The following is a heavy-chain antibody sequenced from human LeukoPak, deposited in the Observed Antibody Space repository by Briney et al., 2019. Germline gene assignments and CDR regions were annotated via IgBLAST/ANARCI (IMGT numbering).Heavy chain of an antibody. CDR1: GYSXTNYG. CDR2: ISYTGNT. CDR3: ARDDLYSGYDYDF. D-gene: IGHD5-12*01. Sequence: ASVKVPCKASGYSXTNYGIGWVRQAPGQGLEWMGWISYTGNTKYAPKVQGRVTMTTDTSTSTAYMELRSLSSDDTAVYYCARDDLYSGYDYDFWGQGTLVTVSS. J-gene: IGHJ4*02. V-gene: IGHV1-18*01.